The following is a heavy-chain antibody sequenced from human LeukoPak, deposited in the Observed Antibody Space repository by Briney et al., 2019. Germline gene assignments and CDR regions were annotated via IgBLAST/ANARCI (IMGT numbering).Heavy chain of an antibody. CDR3: AKDHVTSSSWFPDY. CDR1: GFTFSNYG. V-gene: IGHV3-33*06. J-gene: IGHJ4*02. Sequence: GRSLRLSCAASGFTFSNYGMHWVRQAPGKGLEWVAVIWYDGSNKYYADSVKGRFTISRDNSKNMLYLQMSSLRAEDTAVYYCAKDHVTSSSWFPDYWGQGTLVTVSS. D-gene: IGHD6-13*01. CDR2: IWYDGSNK.